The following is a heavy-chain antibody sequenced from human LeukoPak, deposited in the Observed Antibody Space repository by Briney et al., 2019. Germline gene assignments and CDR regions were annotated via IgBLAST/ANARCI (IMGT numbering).Heavy chain of an antibody. CDR2: ISYDGSNK. V-gene: IGHV3-30*18. CDR1: GFTFSSYG. J-gene: IGHJ4*02. Sequence: GGSLRLSCAASGFTFSSYGMHWVRQAPGKGLEWVAVISYDGSNKYYADSVKGRFTISRDNSKNTLYLQMNSLRAEDTAVYYCAKDGTITYYDFWSGYLFDYWGQGTLVTVSS. CDR3: AKDGTITYYDFWSGYLFDY. D-gene: IGHD3-3*01.